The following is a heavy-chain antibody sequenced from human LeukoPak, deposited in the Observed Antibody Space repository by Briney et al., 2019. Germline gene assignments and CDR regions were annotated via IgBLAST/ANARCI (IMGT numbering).Heavy chain of an antibody. CDR1: GFTFSNYS. V-gene: IGHV3-48*04. J-gene: IGHJ5*02. D-gene: IGHD2/OR15-2a*01. CDR2: ISSSSSTL. CDR3: ARDNIGFDP. Sequence: GGSLRLSCAASGFTFSNYSMNWVRQAPGKGLEWVSYISSSSSTLYYADSVKGRFTISRDNAKNSLYLQMNSLRAEDTAVYYCARDNIGFDPWGQGTLVTVSS.